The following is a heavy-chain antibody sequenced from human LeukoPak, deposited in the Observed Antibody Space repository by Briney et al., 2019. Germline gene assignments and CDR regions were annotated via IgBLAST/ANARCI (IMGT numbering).Heavy chain of an antibody. J-gene: IGHJ4*02. D-gene: IGHD3-22*01. CDR2: INQDGSEK. CDR1: GVTFSNYW. CDR3: AKNYDSSGYGLDY. Sequence: PWGSLRLSCVDSGVTFSNYWMNWVRQAPGEGLEWVANINQDGSEKYYVDSVKGRFTISRDNAKKSLYLQMDSLRAEDTAVYYCAKNYDSSGYGLDYWGQGTLVTVSS. V-gene: IGHV3-7*03.